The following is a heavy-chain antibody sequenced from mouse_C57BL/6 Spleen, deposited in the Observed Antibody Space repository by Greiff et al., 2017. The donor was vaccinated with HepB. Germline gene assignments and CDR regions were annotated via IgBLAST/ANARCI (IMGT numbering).Heavy chain of an antibody. D-gene: IGHD2-4*01. CDR2: SRNKANDYTT. CDR1: GFTFSDFY. V-gene: IGHV7-1*01. Sequence: EVKVVESGGGLVQSGRSLRLSCATSGFTFSDFYMEWVRQAPGKGLEWIAASRNKANDYTTEYSASVKGRFIVSRDTSQSILYLQMNALRAEDTAIYYCAGDADYYDTPMDYWGQGTSVTVSS. J-gene: IGHJ4*01. CDR3: AGDADYYDTPMDY.